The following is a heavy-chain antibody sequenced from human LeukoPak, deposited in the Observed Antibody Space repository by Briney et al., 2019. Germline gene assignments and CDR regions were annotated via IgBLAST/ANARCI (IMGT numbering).Heavy chain of an antibody. CDR2: ISWNSGSI. CDR1: GFTFDDYA. V-gene: IGHV3-9*01. Sequence: GRSLRLSCASSGFTFDDYAMHWVRQAPGKGVEWVSGISWNSGSIGYADSVRGRFTISRDNAQNSLYLHMNRLTAGDSALYYCTKVWRYGSGSYNIDNWGKGTLVTVSS. D-gene: IGHD3-10*01. J-gene: IGHJ4*02. CDR3: TKVWRYGSGSYNIDN.